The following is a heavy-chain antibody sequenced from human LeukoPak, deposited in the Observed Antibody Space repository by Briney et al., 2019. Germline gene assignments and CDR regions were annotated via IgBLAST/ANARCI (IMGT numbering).Heavy chain of an antibody. CDR1: GGSISNY. J-gene: IGHJ4*02. CDR2: IYYSAST. D-gene: IGHD3-3*01. Sequence: PSETLSLTCTVSGGSISNYWRWIRRPPGKGGEWIGYIYYSASTNYHPSLTRLVTISVHTSKNQFSLKLSSVTAADTAVYYCARGSHYDFWSGNYFDYWGQGTLVTVSS. CDR3: ARGSHYDFWSGNYFDY. V-gene: IGHV4-59*01.